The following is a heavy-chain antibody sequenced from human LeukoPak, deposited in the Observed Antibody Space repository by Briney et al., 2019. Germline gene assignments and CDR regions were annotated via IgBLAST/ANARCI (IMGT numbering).Heavy chain of an antibody. J-gene: IGHJ4*02. V-gene: IGHV3-21*01. D-gene: IGHD1-26*01. Sequence: PGGSLRLSCAASGFTFSSYSVNWVRQAPGKGLEWVSSISSSSSYIYYADSVKGRFTISRDNAKNSLYLQMNSLRAEDTAVYYCARDLGGSYYYFDYWGQGTLVTVSS. CDR1: GFTFSSYS. CDR2: ISSSSSYI. CDR3: ARDLGGSYYYFDY.